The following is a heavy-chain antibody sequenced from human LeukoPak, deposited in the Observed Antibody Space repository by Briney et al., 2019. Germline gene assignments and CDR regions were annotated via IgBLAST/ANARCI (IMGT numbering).Heavy chain of an antibody. J-gene: IGHJ4*02. D-gene: IGHD3-10*01. CDR3: AGLYGSGSYYGY. CDR2: IYYSGST. CDR1: GVSVSSSSYY. Sequence: SETLSLTCTVSGVSVSSSSYYWGWIRQPPGKGLEWIGNIYYSGSTYYNPSPRSRVTISVDTSKNQFSLKLSSVTAADTAVYYCAGLYGSGSYYGYWGQGSLVTVSS. V-gene: IGHV4-39*01.